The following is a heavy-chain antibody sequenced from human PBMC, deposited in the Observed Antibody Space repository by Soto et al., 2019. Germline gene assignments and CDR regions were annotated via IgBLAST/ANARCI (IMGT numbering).Heavy chain of an antibody. CDR2: INSDGSST. CDR3: ARALEVITFGGVIVNNWFDP. CDR1: GFAFSSYW. D-gene: IGHD3-16*02. J-gene: IGHJ5*02. Sequence: GGSLRLSCAASGFAFSSYWMHWVRQAPGKGLVWVSRINSDGSSTSYADSVKGRFTISRDNAKNTLYLQMNSLRAEDTAVYYCARALEVITFGGVIVNNWFDPWGQGTLVTVSS. V-gene: IGHV3-74*01.